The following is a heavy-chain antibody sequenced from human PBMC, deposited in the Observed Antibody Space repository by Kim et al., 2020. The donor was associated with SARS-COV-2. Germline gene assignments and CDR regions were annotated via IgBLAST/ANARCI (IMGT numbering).Heavy chain of an antibody. V-gene: IGHV4-34*01. CDR3: ARGGGAINRKIDY. Sequence: SETLSLTCAVYGGSFSGYYWSWIRQPPGKGLEWIGEINHSGSTNYNPSLKSRVTISVDTSKNQFSLKLSSVTAADTAVYYCARGGGAINRKIDYWGQGTLVTVSS. CDR2: INHSGST. J-gene: IGHJ4*02. CDR1: GGSFSGYY. D-gene: IGHD3-16*01.